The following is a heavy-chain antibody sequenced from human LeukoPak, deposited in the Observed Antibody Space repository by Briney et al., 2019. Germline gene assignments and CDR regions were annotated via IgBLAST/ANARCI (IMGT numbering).Heavy chain of an antibody. CDR3: ASEDFWSGYPGG. CDR2: IKQDGSEK. Sequence: PGGSLRLSCAASGFTFTNYWMNWVRQAPGKGLEWVANIKQDGSEKYYVDSVKGRFTISRDNAKNSLYLQMNSLRAEDTALYYCASEDFWSGYPGGWGQGTLVTVSS. V-gene: IGHV3-7*03. J-gene: IGHJ4*02. CDR1: GFTFTNYW. D-gene: IGHD3-3*01.